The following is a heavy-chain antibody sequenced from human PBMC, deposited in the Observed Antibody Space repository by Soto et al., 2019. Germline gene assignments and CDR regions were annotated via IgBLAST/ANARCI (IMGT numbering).Heavy chain of an antibody. D-gene: IGHD5-12*01. J-gene: IGHJ3*02. CDR3: ARGLRWLQVIGYAFDI. Sequence: GASVKVSCKASGGTFSSYAISWVRQAPGQGLEWMGGIIPIFGTANYAQKFQGRVTITADESTSTAYMELSSLRSEDTAVYYCARGLRWLQVIGYAFDIWGQRTMVTVSS. CDR2: IIPIFGTA. V-gene: IGHV1-69*13. CDR1: GGTFSSYA.